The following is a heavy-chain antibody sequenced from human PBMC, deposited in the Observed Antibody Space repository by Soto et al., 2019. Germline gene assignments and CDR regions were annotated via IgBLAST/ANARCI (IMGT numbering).Heavy chain of an antibody. D-gene: IGHD3-22*01. J-gene: IGHJ5*02. Sequence: QVQLQESGPGLVKPSQTLSLTCTVSGGSISSGGYYWSWIRQHPGKGLEWIGYIYYSGSTYYNPSLTSRVTILVDTSKNQFYLQLSSVTAADTAVYYCARSSYDSSGTAADPWGQGTLVTVSS. CDR1: GGSISSGGYY. CDR3: ARSSYDSSGTAADP. V-gene: IGHV4-31*03. CDR2: IYYSGST.